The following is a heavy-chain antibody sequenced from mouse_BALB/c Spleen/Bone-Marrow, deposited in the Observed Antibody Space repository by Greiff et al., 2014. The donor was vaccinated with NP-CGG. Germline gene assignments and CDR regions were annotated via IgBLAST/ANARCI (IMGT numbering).Heavy chain of an antibody. J-gene: IGHJ4*01. Sequence: VQLQQSGAELVKPGASVKLSCTASGFNIKDTYMHWVKQRPEQGLEWIGRIDPANGNTKYDPKFQGKATITADTSSNTAYLQLSGLTSEDTAVYYCARYYRYYYAMDYWGQGTSVTVSS. D-gene: IGHD1-1*01. CDR1: GFNIKDTY. CDR3: ARYYRYYYAMDY. V-gene: IGHV14-3*02. CDR2: IDPANGNT.